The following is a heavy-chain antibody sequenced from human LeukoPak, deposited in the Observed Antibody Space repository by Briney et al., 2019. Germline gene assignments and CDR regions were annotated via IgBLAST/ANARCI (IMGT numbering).Heavy chain of an antibody. V-gene: IGHV4-4*07. CDR1: GGSISGYF. CDR2: IYDSGST. D-gene: IGHD3-22*01. Sequence: SETLSLTCTVSGGSISGYFWGWIRQPAGKGLEWIGRIYDSGSTNYNPSLKSRVTMSVDTSENQFSLRLSSVTAADTAVYYCARCDSSGYYSVFWGQGTLVTASS. J-gene: IGHJ4*02. CDR3: ARCDSSGYYSVF.